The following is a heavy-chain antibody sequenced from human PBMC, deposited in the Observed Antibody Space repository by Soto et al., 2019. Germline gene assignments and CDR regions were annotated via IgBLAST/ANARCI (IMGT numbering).Heavy chain of an antibody. CDR1: GFTFGDYA. Sequence: PGGSLRLSCTASGFTFGDYAMSWVRQAPGKGLEWVGFIRSKAYGGTTEYAASVKGRFTISRDDSKSIAYLQTNSLKTEDTAVYYCTRVVDGNSMVRGDEGMDVWGQGTTVTVSS. V-gene: IGHV3-49*04. CDR3: TRVVDGNSMVRGDEGMDV. J-gene: IGHJ6*02. D-gene: IGHD3-10*01. CDR2: IRSKAYGGTT.